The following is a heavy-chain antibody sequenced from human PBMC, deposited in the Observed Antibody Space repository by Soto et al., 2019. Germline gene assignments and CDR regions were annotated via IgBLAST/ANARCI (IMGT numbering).Heavy chain of an antibody. J-gene: IGHJ1*01. CDR1: GGSISSGGYY. CDR2: IYYSGST. D-gene: IGHD2-15*01. V-gene: IGHV4-31*03. Sequence: QVQLQESGPGLVKPSQTLSLTCTVSGGSISSGGYYWSWIRQHPGKGLEWIGYIYYSGSTYYNPSLKSRVTIPVDTSKNQFSLKLSSVTAADPAVYYCARGGPGVEGEYFQHWGQGTLVTVSS. CDR3: ARGGPGVEGEYFQH.